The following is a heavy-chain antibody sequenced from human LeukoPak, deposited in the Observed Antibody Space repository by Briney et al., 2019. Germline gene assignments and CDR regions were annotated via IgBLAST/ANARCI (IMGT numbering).Heavy chain of an antibody. V-gene: IGHV3-11*05. CDR3: ARDGEGGDTEY. CDR2: ISSSSYT. CDR1: GFTFSDYY. Sequence: GGSLRLSCAASGFTFSDYYVSWIRQAPGKGLEWVSYISSSSYTNYADSVKGRFTISRDNAKNSLYLQMNSLRAEDTAVYYCARDGEGGDTEYWGQGTLVTVSS. D-gene: IGHD3-10*01. J-gene: IGHJ4*02.